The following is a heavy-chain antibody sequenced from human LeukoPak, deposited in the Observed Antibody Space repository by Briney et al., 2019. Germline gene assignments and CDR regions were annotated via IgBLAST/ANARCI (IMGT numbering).Heavy chain of an antibody. J-gene: IGHJ4*02. V-gene: IGHV3-7*03. D-gene: IGHD5-18*01. CDR2: IKQDGSEK. CDR1: GFTFSSCW. Sequence: GGSLRLSCAASGFTFSSCWMSWVRQAPGKGLEWVANIKQDGSEKYYVDSVKGRFTISRDNAKNSLYLQMNSLRAEDTALYYCAKDMGYSYGLNYFDYWGQGTLVTVSS. CDR3: AKDMGYSYGLNYFDY.